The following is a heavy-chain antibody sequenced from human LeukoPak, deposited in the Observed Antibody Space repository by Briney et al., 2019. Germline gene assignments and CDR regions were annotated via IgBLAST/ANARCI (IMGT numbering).Heavy chain of an antibody. Sequence: ASVKVSCTASGYTFTTYNINWGRQATGQGLEWMGWRNPNSGNTGYAQKFQGRVTITRNTSISTAYMELSSLRSEDTAVYYCARGIRQWLGNNWFDPWGQGTLVTVSS. D-gene: IGHD6-19*01. CDR1: GYTFTTYN. V-gene: IGHV1-8*03. CDR2: RNPNSGNT. CDR3: ARGIRQWLGNNWFDP. J-gene: IGHJ5*02.